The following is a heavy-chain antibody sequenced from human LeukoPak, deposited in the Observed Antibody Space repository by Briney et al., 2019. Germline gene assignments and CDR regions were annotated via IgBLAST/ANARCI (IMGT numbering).Heavy chain of an antibody. D-gene: IGHD1-14*01. CDR1: GFTFSNYA. J-gene: IGHJ4*02. CDR3: AKGEPTTGWRRGDY. Sequence: GGSLRLSCAASGFTFSNYAITWIRQAPGKGLEWLSSISGSGANTYYAGSVKGRFTVSRDNSKNTLYLQLNSLRPDDTAVYYCAKGEPTTGWRRGDYWGQGTLVTVSS. CDR2: ISGSGANT. V-gene: IGHV3-23*01.